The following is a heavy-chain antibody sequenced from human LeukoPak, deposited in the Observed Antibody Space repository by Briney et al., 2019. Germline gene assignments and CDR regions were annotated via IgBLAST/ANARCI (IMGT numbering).Heavy chain of an antibody. CDR3: ARVGAPYSSSHWFDP. Sequence: AAVKVSCKASGYTFTDYYMHWVRQAPVQGLEWMGWINPNSGGTNYAQKFQGRVTITADKSTSTAYMELSSLRSEDTAVYYCARVGAPYSSSHWFDPWGQGTLVTVSS. D-gene: IGHD6-6*01. V-gene: IGHV1-2*02. CDR2: INPNSGGT. CDR1: GYTFTDYY. J-gene: IGHJ5*02.